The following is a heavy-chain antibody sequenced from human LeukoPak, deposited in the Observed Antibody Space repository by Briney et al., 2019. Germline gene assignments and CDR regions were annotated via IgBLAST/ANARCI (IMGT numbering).Heavy chain of an antibody. J-gene: IGHJ4*02. Sequence: GGSLRLSCAASGFTFSSYGMSWVRQAPGKGLEWVSGISGSGGSTYYADSVKGRLTISRDNSKNTLYLQMNSLRAADTAVYYCARDMGYSYGSGEPVGDFDYWGQGTLVTVSS. V-gene: IGHV3-23*01. CDR1: GFTFSSYG. CDR2: ISGSGGST. CDR3: ARDMGYSYGSGEPVGDFDY. D-gene: IGHD5-18*01.